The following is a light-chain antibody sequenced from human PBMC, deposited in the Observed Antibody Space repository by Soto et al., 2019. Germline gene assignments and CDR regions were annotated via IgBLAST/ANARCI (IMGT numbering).Light chain of an antibody. CDR2: EVS. CDR1: SSDVGGYNY. V-gene: IGLV2-14*01. Sequence: QSALTQPASVSGSPGQSITISCTGTSSDVGGYNYGSWYQQHPGKAPKLMIYEVSNRPSGVSNRFSGSKSGNTASLTISGLQAEDEADYYCSSYTRSSIDYVFGSGTKVTVL. CDR3: SSYTRSSIDYV. J-gene: IGLJ1*01.